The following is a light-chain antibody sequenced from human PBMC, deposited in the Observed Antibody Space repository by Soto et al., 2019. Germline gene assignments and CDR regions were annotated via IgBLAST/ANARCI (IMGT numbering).Light chain of an antibody. CDR2: AAS. CDR1: QGISTY. J-gene: IGKJ1*01. CDR3: HHSTPWT. V-gene: IGKV1-39*01. Sequence: DIQMTQSPSSLSASVGFRFTITCRASQGISTYLNLYQQKPGKAPKLLIYAASSLQSGVPSRCSGSGSETDFTLTISSLQPEDFATYSCHHSTPWTFGQGTKVDIK.